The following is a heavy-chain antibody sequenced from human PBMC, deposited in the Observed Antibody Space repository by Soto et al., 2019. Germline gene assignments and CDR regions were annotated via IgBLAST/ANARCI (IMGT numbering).Heavy chain of an antibody. Sequence: SETVSLTCAVSGASITSSHWWTWVRQPPGKGLQWIGEIYHSGSTNYNPFLKRRVTISVDMSKNQFSLNLTSATAADTAVYYCARRRDGYTGVWFDPWGKGTLVTVSS. J-gene: IGHJ5*02. CDR3: ARRRDGYTGVWFDP. D-gene: IGHD5-12*01. CDR2: IYHSGST. CDR1: GASITSSHW. V-gene: IGHV4-4*02.